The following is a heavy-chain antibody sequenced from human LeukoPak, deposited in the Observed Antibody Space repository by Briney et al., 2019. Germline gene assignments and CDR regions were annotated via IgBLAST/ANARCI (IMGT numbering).Heavy chain of an antibody. J-gene: IGHJ5*02. CDR2: INPNSGGT. V-gene: IGHV1-2*02. Sequence: GASVKVSCKASGYTFTGYYMHWVRQAPGQGLEWMGWINPNSGGTNYAQKFQGRVTMTRDTSISTAYMELSRLRSDDTAVYYCAREVVVPAAISMGWFDPWGQGTLVTVSS. CDR3: AREVVVPAAISMGWFDP. CDR1: GYTFTGYY. D-gene: IGHD2-2*02.